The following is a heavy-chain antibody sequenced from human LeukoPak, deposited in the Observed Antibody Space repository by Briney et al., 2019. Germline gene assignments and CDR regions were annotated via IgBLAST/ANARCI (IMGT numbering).Heavy chain of an antibody. D-gene: IGHD3-3*01. CDR2: FDPEDGET. CDR3: AAEDYDFWSGYPDGMDV. J-gene: IGHJ6*02. Sequence: ASVKVSRKVSGYTLTELSMHWVRQAPGKGLEWMGGFDPEDGETIYTQKFQGRVTMTEDTSTDTAYMELSSLRSEDTAVYYCAAEDYDFWSGYPDGMDVWGQGTTVTVPS. CDR1: GYTLTELS. V-gene: IGHV1-24*01.